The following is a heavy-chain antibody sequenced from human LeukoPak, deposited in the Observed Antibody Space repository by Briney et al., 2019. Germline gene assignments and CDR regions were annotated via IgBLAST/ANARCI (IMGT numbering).Heavy chain of an antibody. CDR1: GGSISSYY. J-gene: IGHJ4*02. V-gene: IGHV4-59*01. CDR2: IYYSGST. D-gene: IGHD3-22*01. CDR3: ARVREYYDSSGSTKSYFDY. Sequence: SETLSLTCTVSGGSISSYYWSWIRQPPGKGLEWIGYIYYSGSTNYNPSLKSRVTISVDTSKNQFSLKLSSVTAADTAVYYCARVREYYDSSGSTKSYFDYWGQGTLVTVSS.